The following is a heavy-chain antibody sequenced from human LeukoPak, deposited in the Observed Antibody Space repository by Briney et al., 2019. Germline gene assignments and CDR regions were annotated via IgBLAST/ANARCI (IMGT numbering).Heavy chain of an antibody. J-gene: IGHJ6*02. CDR3: ARVGDSSGYYGYYYYYYGMDV. CDR2: MKEDGSEK. Sequence: GGSLRLSCVASGFTFSSYWMSWLRQAPGKGLEWVANMKEDGSEKYYVDSVKGRFTVSRDNAKNSMYLQMNSLRAEDTAVYYCARVGDSSGYYGYYYYYYGMDVWGQGTTVTVSS. V-gene: IGHV3-7*01. CDR1: GFTFSSYW. D-gene: IGHD3-22*01.